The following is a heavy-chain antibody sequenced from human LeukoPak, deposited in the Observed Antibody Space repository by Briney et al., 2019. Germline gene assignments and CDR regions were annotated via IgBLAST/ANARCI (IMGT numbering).Heavy chain of an antibody. CDR3: AKPQFSGSYSLFDY. CDR1: GFTFSTYA. V-gene: IGHV3-23*01. Sequence: GGSLILSCAASGFTFSTYAMSWVRQAPGKGLEWVSAISGSGGSTYYADSVKGRFTISRDNSKNTLYLQMNSLRAEDTAVYYCAKPQFSGSYSLFDYWGQGTLVTVSS. J-gene: IGHJ4*02. D-gene: IGHD1-26*01. CDR2: ISGSGGST.